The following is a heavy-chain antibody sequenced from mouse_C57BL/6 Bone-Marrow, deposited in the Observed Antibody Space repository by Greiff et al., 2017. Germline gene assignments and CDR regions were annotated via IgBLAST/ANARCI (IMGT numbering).Heavy chain of an antibody. D-gene: IGHD2-10*01. V-gene: IGHV1-54*01. CDR1: GYAFTNYL. J-gene: IGHJ3*01. CDR2: INPGSGGT. CDR3: ASSYYGNCFAY. Sequence: QVQLQQSGAELVRPGTSVQVSCKASGYAFTNYLIEWVKQRPGQGLEWIGVINPGSGGTNYNEKFKGKATLTADKSSSTAYMQLSSLTSEDSAVYFCASSYYGNCFAYWGQGTMVTVSA.